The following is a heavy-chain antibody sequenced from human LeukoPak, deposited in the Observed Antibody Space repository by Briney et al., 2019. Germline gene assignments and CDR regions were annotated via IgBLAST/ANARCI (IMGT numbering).Heavy chain of an antibody. V-gene: IGHV4-59*12. CDR3: AKSNGYGLVDI. CDR2: IFYSGST. CDR1: GITFSNYN. D-gene: IGHD3-10*01. J-gene: IGHJ3*02. Sequence: GSLRLSCAAPGITFSNYNMNWVRQAPGKGLEWIGNIFYSGSTYYSPSLKSRVTISLDTSRNQFSLKLNSVTAADTAVYYCAKSNGYGLVDIWGQGTMVTVSS.